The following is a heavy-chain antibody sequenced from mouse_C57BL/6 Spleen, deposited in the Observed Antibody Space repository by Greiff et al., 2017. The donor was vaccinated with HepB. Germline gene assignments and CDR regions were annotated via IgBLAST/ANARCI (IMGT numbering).Heavy chain of an antibody. CDR2: IDPSDSET. J-gene: IGHJ2*01. Sequence: VQLQQPGAELVRPGSSVKLSCKASGYTFTSYWMHWVKQRPIQGLEWIGNIDPSDSETHYNQKFKDKATLTVDKSSSTAYMQLSSLTSEDAAVYYCASSKDPYYFDYWGQGTTLTVSS. V-gene: IGHV1-52*01. CDR1: GYTFTSYW. CDR3: ASSKDPYYFDY.